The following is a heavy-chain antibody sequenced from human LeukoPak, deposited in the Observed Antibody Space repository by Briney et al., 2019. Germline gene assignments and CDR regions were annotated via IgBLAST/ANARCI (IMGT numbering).Heavy chain of an antibody. V-gene: IGHV3-48*03. CDR1: GFTFSSYE. CDR2: ISSSGSTI. Sequence: PGGSLRLSCAASGFTFSSYEMNWVRQAPGKGLEWVSYISSSGSTIYYADSVKGRFTISRDNAKNSLYLQMNSLRAEDTAVYYCARVSYYGSGSYSPNCFDPWGQGTLVTVSS. J-gene: IGHJ5*02. D-gene: IGHD3-10*01. CDR3: ARVSYYGSGSYSPNCFDP.